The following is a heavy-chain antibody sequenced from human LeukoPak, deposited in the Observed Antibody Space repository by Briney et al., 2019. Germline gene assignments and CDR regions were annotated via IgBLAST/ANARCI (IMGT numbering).Heavy chain of an antibody. CDR2: IYYSGST. V-gene: IGHV4-59*11. J-gene: IGHJ4*02. Sequence: NPSETLSLTCTVSGGSISSHYWSWIRQPPGKGLEWIGYIYYSGSTNYNPSLKSRVTISVDTSKNLFSLKLSSVTAADTAVYYCAGDLSYWGQGTLVTVSS. CDR3: AGDLSY. CDR1: GGSISSHY.